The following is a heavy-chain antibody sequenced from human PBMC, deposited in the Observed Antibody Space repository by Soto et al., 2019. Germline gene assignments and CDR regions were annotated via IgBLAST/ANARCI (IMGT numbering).Heavy chain of an antibody. D-gene: IGHD3-9*01. J-gene: IGHJ6*03. CDR2: VNHSGNT. Sequence: QVQLQQWGAGLLEPSETLSLTCAVYGGSVSGYYWSWIRQPPGKGLEWIGEVNHSGNTNYNPSLKSRVTISVDKSKNPFSLKLSSVTAADTAVYYCASQGLPYFDWSPTPLYYMDVWGKGTTVTVSS. CDR3: ASQGLPYFDWSPTPLYYMDV. V-gene: IGHV4-34*01. CDR1: GGSVSGYY.